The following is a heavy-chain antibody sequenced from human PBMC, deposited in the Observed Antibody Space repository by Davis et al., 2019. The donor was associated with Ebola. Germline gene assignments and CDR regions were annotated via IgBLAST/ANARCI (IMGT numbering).Heavy chain of an antibody. Sequence: SETLSLTCTVSGGSISSFYWIWIRQPPGKGLEWIGYIYYTGSTNYNPPLKSRVTISVDTSKNQFSLKLSSVTAADTAVYYCARDFNDSSGYWGQGTLVTVSS. V-gene: IGHV4-59*01. J-gene: IGHJ4*02. D-gene: IGHD3-22*01. CDR3: ARDFNDSSGY. CDR1: GGSISSFY. CDR2: IYYTGST.